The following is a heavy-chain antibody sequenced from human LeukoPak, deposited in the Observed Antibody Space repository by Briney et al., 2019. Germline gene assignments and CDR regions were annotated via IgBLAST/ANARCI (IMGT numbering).Heavy chain of an antibody. CDR1: GGSFSGYY. CDR3: ARGSVGGYSGYDLDV. J-gene: IGHJ6*04. D-gene: IGHD5-12*01. Sequence: SETLSLTCAVYGGSFSGYYWSWLRQPPGKGLEWLGEINHSGSTNYNPSLKSRVTISVDTSKNQFSLKLSSVTAADTAVYYCARGSVGGYSGYDLDVWGKGTTVTVSS. CDR2: INHSGST. V-gene: IGHV4-34*01.